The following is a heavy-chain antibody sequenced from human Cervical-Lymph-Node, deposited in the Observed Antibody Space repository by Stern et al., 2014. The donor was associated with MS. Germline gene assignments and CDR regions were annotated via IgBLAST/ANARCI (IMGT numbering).Heavy chain of an antibody. CDR2: IHPNSGDT. Sequence: MQLVESGAEVKKPGASVKVSCKASGYTFTDYYMQWVRQAPGQGLEWMGWIHPNSGDTKYARKFQARVALTRDTSISTVYLDLSGLGYDDTAVYYCARGLATAVIADYWGQGTLVTVS. CDR1: GYTFTDYY. V-gene: IGHV1-2*02. CDR3: ARGLATAVIADY. D-gene: IGHD2-21*01. J-gene: IGHJ4*02.